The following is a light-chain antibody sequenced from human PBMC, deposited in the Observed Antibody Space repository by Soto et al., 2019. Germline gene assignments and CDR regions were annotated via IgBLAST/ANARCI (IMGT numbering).Light chain of an antibody. V-gene: IGLV1-44*01. Sequence: QSVLTQPPSASGTPGQRVTISCSGTRFNIGSNTVNWYQHLPGTAPKLLISSNDRRPSGVPDRFSGSKSGTSASLAIRGLQSEDEADYYCAAWDDSVKGPVFGGGTKLTVL. CDR1: RFNIGSNT. CDR3: AAWDDSVKGPV. CDR2: SND. J-gene: IGLJ2*01.